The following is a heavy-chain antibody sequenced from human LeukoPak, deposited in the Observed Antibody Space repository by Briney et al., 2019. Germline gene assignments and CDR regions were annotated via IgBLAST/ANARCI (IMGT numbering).Heavy chain of an antibody. Sequence: GGALRLSCAASGFTFSNYAMSWVRQAAGKGLEWVSAIAPGGDGTYYADSVKGRFTISRDNAKNTLYLQMNSLRVEDTAVYYCTTVTYYNSRAPGDYWGQGTLVTVSS. V-gene: IGHV3-23*01. CDR3: TTVTYYNSRAPGDY. D-gene: IGHD3-10*01. CDR2: IAPGGDGT. J-gene: IGHJ4*02. CDR1: GFTFSNYA.